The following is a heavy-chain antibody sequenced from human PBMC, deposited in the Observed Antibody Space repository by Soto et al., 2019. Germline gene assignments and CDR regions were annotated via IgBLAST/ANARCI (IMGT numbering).Heavy chain of an antibody. Sequence: QVQLVESGGGAVQPGRSLRLSCAASGFTFSSYGMHWVRQAPGKGLEWVALIWYDGNNKNYAASVKGRFIISRDNSKNTLYLQMNSLRAEDTAVYYCARDQRSSVGGTRGAMDVRGQGTTVTVS. CDR1: GFTFSSYG. J-gene: IGHJ6*02. D-gene: IGHD1-26*01. CDR3: ARDQRSSVGGTRGAMDV. CDR2: IWYDGNNK. V-gene: IGHV3-33*01.